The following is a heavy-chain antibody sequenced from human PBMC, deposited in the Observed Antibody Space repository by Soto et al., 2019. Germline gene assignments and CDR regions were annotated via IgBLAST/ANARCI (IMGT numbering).Heavy chain of an antibody. J-gene: IGHJ4*02. CDR3: ARAGQQLGKFDY. CDR1: GFTFSSYS. CDR2: ISSGSSYI. Sequence: GGSLRLSCAASGFTFSSYSMKWVRQAPGKGLEWVSSISSGSSYIYYADSVKGRFTISRDNAKNSLYLQMNSLRAEDTAVYYCARAGQQLGKFDYWGQGTLVTVSS. V-gene: IGHV3-21*01. D-gene: IGHD6-13*01.